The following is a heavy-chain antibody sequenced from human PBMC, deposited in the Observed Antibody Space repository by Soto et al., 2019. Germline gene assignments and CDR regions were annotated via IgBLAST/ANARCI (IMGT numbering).Heavy chain of an antibody. J-gene: IGHJ4*02. CDR3: ARARDGYNFLYEPT. V-gene: IGHV3-53*01. D-gene: IGHD5-12*01. CDR1: GFTVSNNY. CDR2: IYSGGTT. Sequence: GGSLRLSCAASGFTVSNNYMSWVRQAPGKGLEWVSVIYSGGTTYYADSVRGRFTISRDSSKNTVYLQMNRLRAEDTAVYYCARARDGYNFLYEPTWGQGXLVTVSS.